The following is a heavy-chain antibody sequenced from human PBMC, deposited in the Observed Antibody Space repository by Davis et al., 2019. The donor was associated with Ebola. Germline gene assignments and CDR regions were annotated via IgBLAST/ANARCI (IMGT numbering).Heavy chain of an antibody. CDR2: ISYDGGNK. CDR1: GFIFSDYS. CDR3: ARRGPVVTPLDC. D-gene: IGHD4-23*01. J-gene: IGHJ4*02. Sequence: GESLKISCAASGFIFSDYSMHWVRQAPGKGLEWVAVISYDGGNKYYADSVKGRFTISRDNARNSLYLQMDSLKDEDTALYYCARRGPVVTPLDCWGQGTLVTVSS. V-gene: IGHV3-30*04.